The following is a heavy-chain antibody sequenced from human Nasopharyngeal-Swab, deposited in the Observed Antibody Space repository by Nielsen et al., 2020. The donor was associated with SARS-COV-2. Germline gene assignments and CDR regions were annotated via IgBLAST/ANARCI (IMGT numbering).Heavy chain of an antibody. Sequence: VRQAPGKGLEWVAVISYDGSNKYYADSVKGRFTISRDNSKKTLYLQMNSLRAEDTAVYYCVNLCGGDCYSFSTWGQGTLVTVSS. D-gene: IGHD2-21*02. CDR3: VNLCGGDCYSFST. V-gene: IGHV3-30*04. CDR2: ISYDGSNK. J-gene: IGHJ4*02.